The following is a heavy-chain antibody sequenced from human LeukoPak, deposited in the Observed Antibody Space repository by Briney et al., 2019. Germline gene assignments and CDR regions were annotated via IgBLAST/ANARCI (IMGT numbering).Heavy chain of an antibody. D-gene: IGHD5-18*01. CDR2: TYYSGST. J-gene: IGHJ5*02. CDR1: GGSISSSSYY. CDR3: AGSNSYRGHWFDP. Sequence: SETLYLTCTVSGGSISSSSYYWGWTRQPPGQGLEWIGRTYYSGSTYYNPPLKRRLNISVDTSKNQLSLKLHSVTAADRAVYLCAGSNSYRGHWFDPWCQGTLVTVSA. V-gene: IGHV4-39*01.